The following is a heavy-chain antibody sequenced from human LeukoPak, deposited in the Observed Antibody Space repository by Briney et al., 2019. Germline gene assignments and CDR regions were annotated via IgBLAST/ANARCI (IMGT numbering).Heavy chain of an antibody. J-gene: IGHJ4*02. CDR2: ISYDGSNK. D-gene: IGHD3-22*01. Sequence: PGGSLRLSCAASGFTFSSYAMHWVRQAPGKGLEWVAVISYDGSNKYYADSVKGRFTISRDNSKSTLYLQMNSLRAEDTAVYYCARESDYYDSSGYYVYWGQGTLVTVSS. V-gene: IGHV3-30-3*01. CDR3: ARESDYYDSSGYYVY. CDR1: GFTFSSYA.